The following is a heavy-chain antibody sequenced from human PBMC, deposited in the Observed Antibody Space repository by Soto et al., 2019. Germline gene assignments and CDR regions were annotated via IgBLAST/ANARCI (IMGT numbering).Heavy chain of an antibody. CDR1: GFTFSSYS. CDR2: ISSSSSYI. D-gene: IGHD4-17*01. V-gene: IGHV3-21*01. Sequence: PGGSLRLSCAASGFTFSSYSMNWVRQAPGKGLEWVSSISSSSSYIYYADSVKGRFTISRDNAKNSLYLQMNSLRAEDTAVYYCASALGTTANDAFDFWGQGTMVTVSS. J-gene: IGHJ3*01. CDR3: ASALGTTANDAFDF.